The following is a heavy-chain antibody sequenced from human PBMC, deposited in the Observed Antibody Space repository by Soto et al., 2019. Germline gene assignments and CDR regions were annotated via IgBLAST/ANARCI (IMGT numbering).Heavy chain of an antibody. J-gene: IGHJ4*02. CDR2: IYYSGST. D-gene: IGHD4-17*01. CDR1: GGSISSYY. CDR3: ARRGYGDFYFDY. V-gene: IGHV4-59*01. Sequence: SETLSLTCTVSGGSISSYYWSWIRQPPGKGPEWIGYIYYSGSTNYNPSLKSRVTISVDTSKNQFSLKLSSVTAADTAVYYCARRGYGDFYFDYWGQGTLVTVSS.